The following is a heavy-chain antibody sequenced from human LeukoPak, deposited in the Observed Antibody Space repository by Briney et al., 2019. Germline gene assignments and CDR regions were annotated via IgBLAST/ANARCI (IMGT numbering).Heavy chain of an antibody. CDR3: ATSGGYYVWFDP. CDR1: GYTLTELS. D-gene: IGHD1-26*01. Sequence: ASVKVSCKVSGYTLTELSMHWVRQAPGKGLEWMGGFDPEDGETIYAQKFQGRVTMTEDTSTDTAYMELSSLRSEDTAVYYCATSGGYYVWFDPWGQGTLVTVSS. J-gene: IGHJ5*02. V-gene: IGHV1-24*01. CDR2: FDPEDGET.